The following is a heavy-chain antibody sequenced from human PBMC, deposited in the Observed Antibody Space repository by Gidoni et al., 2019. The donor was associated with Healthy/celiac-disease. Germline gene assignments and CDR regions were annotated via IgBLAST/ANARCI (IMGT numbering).Heavy chain of an antibody. Sequence: EVQLVESGGGLVKPGGSLRLSCAAPGFTFSSYSMNWVRQAPGKGLEWVSSISSSSSYIYYADSVKGRFTISRDNAKNSLYLQMNSLRAEDTAVYYCARGATVPLAYCGGDCSPWWYFDLWGRGTLVTVSS. D-gene: IGHD2-21*02. V-gene: IGHV3-21*01. CDR1: GFTFSSYS. J-gene: IGHJ2*01. CDR3: ARGATVPLAYCGGDCSPWWYFDL. CDR2: ISSSSSYI.